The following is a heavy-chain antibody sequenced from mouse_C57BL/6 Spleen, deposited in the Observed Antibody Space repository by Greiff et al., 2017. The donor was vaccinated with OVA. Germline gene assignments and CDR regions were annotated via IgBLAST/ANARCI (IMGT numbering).Heavy chain of an antibody. CDR2: SRNKANDYTT. Sequence: EVMLVESGGGLVQSGRSLRLSCATSGFTFSDFYMEWVRQAPGKGLEWIAASRNKANDYTTEYSASVKGRFIVSRDTSQSILYLQMNALRAEDTAIYYCARDDGDLYFDVWGTGTTVTVSS. CDR3: ARDDGDLYFDV. CDR1: GFTFSDFY. J-gene: IGHJ1*03. D-gene: IGHD3-3*01. V-gene: IGHV7-1*01.